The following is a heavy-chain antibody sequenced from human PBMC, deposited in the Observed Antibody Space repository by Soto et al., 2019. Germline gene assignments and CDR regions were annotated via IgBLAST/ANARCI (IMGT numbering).Heavy chain of an antibody. CDR2: IYPGDSDT. V-gene: IGHV5-51*01. D-gene: IGHD2-2*03. CDR3: ARQDGYCSSTSCYGDNWFDP. Sequence: PGESLKISCKGSGYSFTSYWIGWVRQMPGKGLEWLGIIYPGDSDTRYSPSFQGQDTISADKSISTAYLQWSSLKASDTAMYYCARQDGYCSSTSCYGDNWFDPWGQGTLVTLSS. J-gene: IGHJ5*02. CDR1: GYSFTSYW.